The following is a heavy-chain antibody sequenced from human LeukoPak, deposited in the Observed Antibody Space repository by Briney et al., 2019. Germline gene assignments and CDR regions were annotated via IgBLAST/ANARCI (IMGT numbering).Heavy chain of an antibody. CDR2: INHSGST. CDR3: ARGAYCSSTSCYAKMYNWFDP. V-gene: IGHV4-34*01. Sequence: SETLSLTCAVYGGSFSGYYWSWIRQPPGKGLEWIGEINHSGSTNYNPSLKSRVTISVDTSKNQFSLKLSSVTAADTAVYYCARGAYCSSTSCYAKMYNWFDPWGQGTLVTVSS. J-gene: IGHJ5*02. D-gene: IGHD2-2*01. CDR1: GGSFSGYY.